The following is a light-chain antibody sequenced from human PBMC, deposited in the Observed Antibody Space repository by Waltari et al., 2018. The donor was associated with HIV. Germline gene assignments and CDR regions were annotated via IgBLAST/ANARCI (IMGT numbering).Light chain of an antibody. CDR3: QSYDSRLSGSV. Sequence: QSALTPPPSVSGAPGQRVTISSTGTRSNIGTGSDVHWYPQLPGTAPKLLIYGNSYRPPGVPDRFSGSKSGTSASLAITGLQAEDEADYYCQSYDSRLSGSVFGGGTKLTVL. CDR1: RSNIGTGSD. CDR2: GNS. J-gene: IGLJ3*02. V-gene: IGLV1-40*01.